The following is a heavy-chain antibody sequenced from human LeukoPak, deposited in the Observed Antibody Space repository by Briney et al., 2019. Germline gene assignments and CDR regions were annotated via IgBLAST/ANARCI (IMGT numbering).Heavy chain of an antibody. D-gene: IGHD2-2*01. V-gene: IGHV4-34*01. CDR2: INHNGST. CDR3: ASRYCSTTSCLLDAFDV. CDR1: GGSFSDYF. J-gene: IGHJ3*01. Sequence: SETLSLTCAVSGGSFSDYFWSWIRQPPGKGLEWIAEINHNGSTNYNPSLMRRVTIAVDTSKHQISLKLTSMTAADTAMYYCASRYCSTTSCLLDAFDVWGQGTLVSVSS.